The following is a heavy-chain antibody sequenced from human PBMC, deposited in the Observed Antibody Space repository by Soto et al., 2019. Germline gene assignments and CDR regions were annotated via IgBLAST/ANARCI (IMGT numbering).Heavy chain of an antibody. J-gene: IGHJ4*02. Sequence: GGSLRLSCAASGFTFSISWMNWVRQAPGRGLEWVAYISSDGRETNYVDSVKGRFTISRDNAKNSVFLQMNSLRAEETAVYYCAKKPRLLDSWGQGTLVTVSS. D-gene: IGHD6-6*01. CDR1: GFTFSISW. V-gene: IGHV3-7*01. CDR3: AKKPRLLDS. CDR2: ISSDGRET.